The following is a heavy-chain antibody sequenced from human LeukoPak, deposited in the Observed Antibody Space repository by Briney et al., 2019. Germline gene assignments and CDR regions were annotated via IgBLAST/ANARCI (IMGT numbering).Heavy chain of an antibody. V-gene: IGHV1-8*03. J-gene: IGHJ4*02. Sequence: ASVKVSCKASGYTFTSYDINWVRQATGQGLEWMGWMNPNSGNTGYAQKFQGRVTITRNTSISTAYMELSSLRSEDTAVYYCARVGSGYDPIDYWGQGTLVTVSS. CDR3: ARVGSGYDPIDY. CDR2: MNPNSGNT. D-gene: IGHD5-12*01. CDR1: GYTFTSYD.